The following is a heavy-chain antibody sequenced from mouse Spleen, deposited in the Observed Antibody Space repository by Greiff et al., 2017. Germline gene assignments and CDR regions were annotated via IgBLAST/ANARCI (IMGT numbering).Heavy chain of an antibody. CDR3: ARGDYYPFDY. CDR1: GFTFSSYG. D-gene: IGHD1-1*01. J-gene: IGHJ2*01. Sequence: EVKLVESGGGLVKPGGSLKLSCAASGFTFSSYGMSWVRQTPEKRLEWVATISGGGSYTYYPDSVKGRFTISRDNAKNNLYLQMSSLRSEDTALYYCARGDYYPFDYWGQGTTLTVSS. V-gene: IGHV5-9-2*01. CDR2: ISGGGSYT.